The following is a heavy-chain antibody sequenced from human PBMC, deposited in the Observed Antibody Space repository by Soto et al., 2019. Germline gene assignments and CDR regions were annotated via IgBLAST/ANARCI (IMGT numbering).Heavy chain of an antibody. CDR3: AKINELQPFFDY. Sequence: SLRLSCAASGFTFSSYAMSWVRQAPGKGLEWVSAISGSGGSTYYADSVKGRFTISRDNSKNTLYLQMNSLRAEDTAVYYCAKINELQPFFDYWGQGTLVTVSS. J-gene: IGHJ4*02. CDR1: GFTFSSYA. V-gene: IGHV3-23*01. D-gene: IGHD1-26*01. CDR2: ISGSGGST.